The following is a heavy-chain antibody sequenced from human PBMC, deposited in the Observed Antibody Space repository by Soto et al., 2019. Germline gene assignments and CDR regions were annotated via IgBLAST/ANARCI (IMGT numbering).Heavy chain of an antibody. V-gene: IGHV4-30-2*01. D-gene: IGHD2-2*01. CDR2: IYHGVST. CDR1: GASVDSGGYS. J-gene: IGHJ5*02. Sequence: TLSLTCAVSGASVDSGGYSWSWIRQPPGKGLEWIGYIYHGVSTDYNPSLKSRVTISVDSSKNLFSLSLSSATAADTAVYFCVRSGCSSTACHTDWFDPWGPGTLVTVSS. CDR3: VRSGCSSTACHTDWFDP.